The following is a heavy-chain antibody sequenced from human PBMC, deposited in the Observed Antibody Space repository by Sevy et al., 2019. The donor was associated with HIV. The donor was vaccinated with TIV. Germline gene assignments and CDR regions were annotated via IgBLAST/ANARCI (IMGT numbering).Heavy chain of an antibody. J-gene: IGHJ4*02. CDR1: AFTFNKYS. V-gene: IGHV3-23*01. CDR3: AREGCTKPHDY. D-gene: IGHD2-8*01. CDR2: LSFGCGEI. Sequence: GGSLRLSCAASAFTFNKYSMSWVRQPPGKGLEWVATLSFGCGEINYADSVKGRLTISRDKSKNSFYLKMNNLRAEDTALYYCAREGCTKPHDYWGQGTLVTVSS.